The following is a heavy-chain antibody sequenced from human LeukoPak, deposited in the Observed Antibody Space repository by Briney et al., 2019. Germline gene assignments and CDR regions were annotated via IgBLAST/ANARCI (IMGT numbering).Heavy chain of an antibody. J-gene: IGHJ4*02. V-gene: IGHV3-21*01. CDR1: GFTFSSHN. CDR2: ISGRGNYI. D-gene: IGHD3-22*01. CDR3: AKDQGFDYYDSRVYYLDY. Sequence: GGSLRLSCAASGFTFSSHNMNWVRQAPGKGLEWVSSISGRGNYIFYAGSVKGRFTISRDSAKNSLSLQMNSLRAEDTAVYYCAKDQGFDYYDSRVYYLDYWGQETLVTVSS.